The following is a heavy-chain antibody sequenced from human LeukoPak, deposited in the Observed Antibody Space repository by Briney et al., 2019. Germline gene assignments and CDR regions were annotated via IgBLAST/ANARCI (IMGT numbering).Heavy chain of an antibody. CDR1: GFTFSSYD. Sequence: PGGSLRLSCAASGFTFSSYDMHWVRQATGKGLEWVSAIGTAGDTYYPVSVRGRFTISRENAKNSLYLQMNSLRAGDTAVYYCARGIGRTVDYWGQGTLVTVSS. CDR3: ARGIGRTVDY. D-gene: IGHD4-17*01. V-gene: IGHV3-13*04. CDR2: IGTAGDT. J-gene: IGHJ4*02.